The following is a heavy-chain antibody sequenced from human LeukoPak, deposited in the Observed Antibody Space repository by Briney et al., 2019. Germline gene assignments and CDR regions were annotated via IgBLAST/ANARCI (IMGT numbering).Heavy chain of an antibody. J-gene: IGHJ6*03. D-gene: IGHD3-22*01. CDR1: GGSISSTSYY. Sequence: SETLSLTCTVSGGSISSTSYYWGWIRQPPGKGLEWIGSIYYSWDTYYNPSLKSRVTILVDTSKNQFSLKLTSVTDADTAVYYCARSSEGRYYYDSSGYSYYYYYMDVWGKGTTVTISS. CDR3: ARSSEGRYYYDSSGYSYYYYYMDV. V-gene: IGHV4-39*07. CDR2: IYYSWDT.